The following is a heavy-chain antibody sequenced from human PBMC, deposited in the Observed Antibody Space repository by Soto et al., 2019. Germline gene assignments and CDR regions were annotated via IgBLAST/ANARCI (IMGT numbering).Heavy chain of an antibody. CDR2: IKQDGSEK. J-gene: IGHJ4*02. Sequence: EVQLVESGGGLVQPGGSLRLSCAASGFTFSTYWMTWVRQAPGKGLECVANIKQDGSEKYYVDSVKGRFTISRDNAENSLYLQMNSLRAEDPAVYYCARARGLDYWGQGTLVTVSS. CDR3: ARARGLDY. CDR1: GFTFSTYW. V-gene: IGHV3-7*01. D-gene: IGHD3-10*01.